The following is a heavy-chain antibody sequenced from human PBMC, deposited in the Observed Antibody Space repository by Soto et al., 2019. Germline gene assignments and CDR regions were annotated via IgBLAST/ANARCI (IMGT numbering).Heavy chain of an antibody. CDR1: GGSFSGYY. V-gene: IGHV4-34*01. D-gene: IGHD3-10*01. CDR3: ARGGLYGVYDY. J-gene: IGHJ4*02. CDR2: XNXSXXX. Sequence: PSETLSLTCAVYGGSFSGYYWSWIRQPPGKGLEXIXXXNXSXXXNXXXXLKSRVTISVDTSKNQFSLKLSSVTAADTAVYYCARGGLYGVYDYWGQGTLVTVSS.